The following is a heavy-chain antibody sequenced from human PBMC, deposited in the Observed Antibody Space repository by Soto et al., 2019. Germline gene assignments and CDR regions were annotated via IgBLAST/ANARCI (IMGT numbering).Heavy chain of an antibody. CDR2: IIPIFGTA. V-gene: IGHV1-69*01. CDR1: GGTFSSYA. J-gene: IGHJ6*02. CDR3: ASDDAGIGAAGTDPYYYGRDV. D-gene: IGHD6-13*01. Sequence: QVQLVQSGAEVKKPGSSVKVSCKASGGTFSSYAISWVRQAPGQGLEWMGGIIPIFGTANYAQKFQGRVTLTADESTSTDDLALSSLRSEDTAVYYCASDDAGIGAAGTDPYYYGRDVWGQGTTVTVS.